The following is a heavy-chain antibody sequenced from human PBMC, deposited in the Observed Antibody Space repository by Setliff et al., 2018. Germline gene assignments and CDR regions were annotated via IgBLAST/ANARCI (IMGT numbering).Heavy chain of an antibody. D-gene: IGHD3-10*01. CDR1: GFTFSDAW. J-gene: IGHJ6*02. V-gene: IGHV3-15*01. CDR3: TRDDSEITMVRGVRRHYYYGMDV. CDR2: IKSKADGGTA. Sequence: PGGSLRLSCAASGFTFSDAWMNWVRQAPGKGLEWVGRIKSKADGGTADFAAPVKGRFTISRDDSKNTMSLQMNSLKTEDTAVYYCTRDDSEITMVRGVRRHYYYGMDVWGQGTTVTVSS.